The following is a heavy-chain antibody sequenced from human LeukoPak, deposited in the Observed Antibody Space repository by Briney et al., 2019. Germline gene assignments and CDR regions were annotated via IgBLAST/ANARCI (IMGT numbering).Heavy chain of an antibody. CDR2: INTNTGNP. Sequence: ASVKVSCKASGYTFTSYAMNWVRQAPGQGLEWMGWINTNTGNPTYAQGFTGRFVFPLDTSVSTAYLQISSLKAEDTAVYYCARDYSSSWYAPYYYYYYMDVWGKGTTVTVSS. V-gene: IGHV7-4-1*02. CDR1: GYTFTSYA. D-gene: IGHD6-13*01. J-gene: IGHJ6*03. CDR3: ARDYSSSWYAPYYYYYYMDV.